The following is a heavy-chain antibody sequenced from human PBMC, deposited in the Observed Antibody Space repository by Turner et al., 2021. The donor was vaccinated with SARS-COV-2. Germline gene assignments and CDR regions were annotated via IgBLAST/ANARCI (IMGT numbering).Heavy chain of an antibody. D-gene: IGHD4-17*01. CDR3: ARDYGDYYFDY. J-gene: IGHJ4*02. CDR1: GFTVSSNY. CDR2: IYSGGST. V-gene: IGHV3-53*01. Sequence: EVQLVESGRGLIQPGGSLRISCAASGFTVSSNYMSWVRQAPGKGLEWVSVIYSGGSTYYADSVKGRFTISRDNSKNTLYLQMNSLRAEDTAVYYCARDYGDYYFDYWGQGTLVTVSS.